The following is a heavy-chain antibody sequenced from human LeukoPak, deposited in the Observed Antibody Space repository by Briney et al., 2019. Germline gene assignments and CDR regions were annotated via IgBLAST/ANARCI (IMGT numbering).Heavy chain of an antibody. D-gene: IGHD6-13*01. V-gene: IGHV4-59*01. CDR1: GGSISSYY. CDR2: IYYSGST. J-gene: IGHJ4*02. CDR3: ALASSSWHTVFFDY. Sequence: SETLSLTCTVSGGSISSYYWSWIRQPPGKGLEWIGYIYYSGSTNYNPSLKSRVTISVDTSKNQFSLKLSSVTAADTAVYYCALASSSWHTVFFDYWGQGTRVTVSS.